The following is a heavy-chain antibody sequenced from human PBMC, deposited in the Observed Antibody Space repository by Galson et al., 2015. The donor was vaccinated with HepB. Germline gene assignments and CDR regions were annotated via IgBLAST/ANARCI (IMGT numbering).Heavy chain of an antibody. J-gene: IGHJ4*02. V-gene: IGHV3-9*01. CDR1: GFTFDDYG. CDR3: AKDPRSGDYGDYNYFDL. CDR2: ISWNSGNI. D-gene: IGHD4-17*01. Sequence: SLRLSCAASGFTFDDYGMHRVRQVPGKGLEWVSAISWNSGNIGYADSVRGRFSVSRDNAKSFLYLQMNSLRPEDTAFYYCAKDPRSGDYGDYNYFDLWGRGILVTVSS.